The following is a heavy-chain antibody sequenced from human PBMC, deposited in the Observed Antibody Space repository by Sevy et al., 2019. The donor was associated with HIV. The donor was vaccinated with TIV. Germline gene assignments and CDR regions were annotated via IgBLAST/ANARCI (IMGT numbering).Heavy chain of an antibody. D-gene: IGHD6-19*01. CDR1: GGSISSDDYY. V-gene: IGHV4-30-4*01. CDR2: IFFSQST. CDR3: ARGAAVAGHFYFDY. J-gene: IGHJ4*02. Sequence: SETLSLACTVSGGSISSDDYYWSWIRQRPGKGLEWIGYIFFSQSTYYNPSLKSRVVISVDTSKNQFSLRLASVTAADTAVYYCARGAAVAGHFYFDYWGQGTLVTVSS.